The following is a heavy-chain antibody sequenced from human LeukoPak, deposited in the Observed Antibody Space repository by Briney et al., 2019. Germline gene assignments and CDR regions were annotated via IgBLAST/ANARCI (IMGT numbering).Heavy chain of an antibody. V-gene: IGHV3-48*04. D-gene: IGHD3-9*01. CDR1: GLTFSFHG. CDR3: AIDPG. Sequence: PGGSLRLSCAPSGLTFSFHGMTWVRQAPGKGLEWVSYVSSSGSTIYYADSVKGRFTISRDNAQHSLYRQMNSLRAEDAAVYYCAIDPGWGQGTLVTVSS. CDR2: VSSSGSTI. J-gene: IGHJ4*02.